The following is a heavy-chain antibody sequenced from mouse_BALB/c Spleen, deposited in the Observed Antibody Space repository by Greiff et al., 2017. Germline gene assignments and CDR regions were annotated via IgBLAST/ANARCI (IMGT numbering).Heavy chain of an antibody. J-gene: IGHJ4*01. CDR1: GFTFSSYT. CDR3: ARQGLRSYAMDY. CDR2: ISNGGGST. V-gene: IGHV5-12-2*01. Sequence: DVMLVESGGGLVQPGGSLKLSCAASGFTFSSYTMSWVRQTPEKRLEWVAYISNGGGSTYYPDTVKGRFTISRDNAKNTLYLQMSSLKSEDTAMYYCARQGLRSYAMDYWGQGTSVTVSS. D-gene: IGHD2-4*01.